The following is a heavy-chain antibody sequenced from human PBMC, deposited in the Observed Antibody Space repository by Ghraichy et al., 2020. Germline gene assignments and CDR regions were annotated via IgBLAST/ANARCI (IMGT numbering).Heavy chain of an antibody. Sequence: GGSLRLSCAASGFTVSSNYMSWVRQAPGKGLEWVSVIYSGGSTYYADSVKGRFTISRDNSKNTLYLQMNSLRAEDTAVYYCARAAHYYDSSGYYRVYYFDYWGQGTLVTVSS. V-gene: IGHV3-66*02. CDR2: IYSGGST. J-gene: IGHJ4*02. CDR1: GFTVSSNY. D-gene: IGHD3-22*01. CDR3: ARAAHYYDSSGYYRVYYFDY.